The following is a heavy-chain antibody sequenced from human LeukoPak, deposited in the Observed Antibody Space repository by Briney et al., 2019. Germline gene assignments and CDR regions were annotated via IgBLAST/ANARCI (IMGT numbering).Heavy chain of an antibody. D-gene: IGHD3-10*01. CDR3: ARDLRVTLVREDDY. CDR1: GFSFSNYA. V-gene: IGHV3-30-3*01. CDR2: ISDGGTNK. J-gene: IGHJ4*02. Sequence: GGSLRLSCAASGFSFSNYAMHWVRQTPGKGLEWVAVISDGGTNKNYADSVKGRFTISRDNAKNSLYLQMNSLRAEDTAVYYCARDLRVTLVREDDYWGQGTLVTVSS.